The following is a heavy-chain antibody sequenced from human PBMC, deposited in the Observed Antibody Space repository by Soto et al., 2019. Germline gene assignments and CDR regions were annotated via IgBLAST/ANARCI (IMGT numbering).Heavy chain of an antibody. Sequence: EVQLVESGGGLVKPGGSLRLSCVASGFTFSSYSLLWVRQAPGEGLEWVSALSSSSNYIHYADSVTGRFTVSRDNAKNSRYLQMSSLRAEDTAVYYCARGTQTTLLQRPGVGYWGQGTLVIVSS. CDR2: LSSSSNYI. CDR1: GFTFSSYS. D-gene: IGHD1-1*01. CDR3: ARGTQTTLLQRPGVGY. J-gene: IGHJ4*02. V-gene: IGHV3-21*01.